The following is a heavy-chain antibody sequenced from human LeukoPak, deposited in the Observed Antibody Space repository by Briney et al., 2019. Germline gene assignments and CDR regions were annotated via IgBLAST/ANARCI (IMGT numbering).Heavy chain of an antibody. V-gene: IGHV4-59*01. CDR3: ATETEAAGPGWPAP. CDR1: GGSISSYY. Sequence: SETLSLTCTVSGGSISSYYWSWIRQPPGKGLEWIGYIYYSGSTNYNPSLRSRVTISVDTSKNQLSLKLSSVTAADTAVYYCATETEAAGPGWPAPWAQEPLVAVS. CDR2: IYYSGST. J-gene: IGHJ5*02. D-gene: IGHD6-13*01.